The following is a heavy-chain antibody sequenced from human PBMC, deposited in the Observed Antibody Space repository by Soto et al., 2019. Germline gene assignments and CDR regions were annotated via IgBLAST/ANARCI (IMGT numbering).Heavy chain of an antibody. V-gene: IGHV1-8*01. CDR1: GYTFTSYD. CDR3: ASGLQRAAAGMDWFDP. Sequence: QVPLVQSGAEVKKPGASVKVSCKASGYTFTSYDINWVRQATGQGLEWMGWMNPNSGNTGYAQKFQGRVTMTRNTSISTAYMELSSLRSEDTAVYYCASGLQRAAAGMDWFDPWGQGTLVTVSS. J-gene: IGHJ5*02. CDR2: MNPNSGNT. D-gene: IGHD6-13*01.